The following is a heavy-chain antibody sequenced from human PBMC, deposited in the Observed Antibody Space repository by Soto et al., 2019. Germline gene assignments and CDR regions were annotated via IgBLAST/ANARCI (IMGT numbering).Heavy chain of an antibody. CDR3: ARDGNTRLGPDV. Sequence: GGSLRLSCAASGFTFSSYSMNWVRQAPGKGLEWVSSISSSSSYIYYADSVKGRFTISRDNAKNSLYLQMNSLRAEDTAVYYCARDGNTRLGPDVWGQGTTVTVSS. J-gene: IGHJ6*02. D-gene: IGHD3-9*01. CDR2: ISSSSSYI. V-gene: IGHV3-21*01. CDR1: GFTFSSYS.